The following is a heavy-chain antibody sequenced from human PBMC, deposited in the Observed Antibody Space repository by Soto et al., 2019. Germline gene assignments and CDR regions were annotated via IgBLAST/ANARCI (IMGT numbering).Heavy chain of an antibody. V-gene: IGHV3-21*01. D-gene: IGHD2-15*01. J-gene: IGHJ1*01. Sequence: PGGSLRLSCAASGFTFSSYSMNWVRQAPGKGLEWVSSISSSSSYIYYADSVKGRFTISRDNAKNSLYLQMNSLRAEDTAVYYCARDRVGSCSGGSCYREYFQHWGQGTLVPVSS. CDR1: GFTFSSYS. CDR2: ISSSSSYI. CDR3: ARDRVGSCSGGSCYREYFQH.